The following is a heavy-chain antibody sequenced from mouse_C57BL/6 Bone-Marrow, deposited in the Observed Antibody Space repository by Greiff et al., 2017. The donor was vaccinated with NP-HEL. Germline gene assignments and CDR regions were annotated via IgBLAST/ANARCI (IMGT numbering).Heavy chain of an antibody. CDR1: GYAFSSYW. CDR2: LYPGDGDT. CDR3: ARGDYGSSRFGYAMDY. J-gene: IGHJ4*01. Sequence: VQLQQSGAALVKPGASVKISCKASGYAFSSYWLNWVKERPGKGLAWIGQLYPGDGDTKYNGKFKGKATLTADKSSSTAYMQVSSLTSEDPAVYFCARGDYGSSRFGYAMDYWGQGTSVTVSS. V-gene: IGHV1-80*01. D-gene: IGHD1-1*01.